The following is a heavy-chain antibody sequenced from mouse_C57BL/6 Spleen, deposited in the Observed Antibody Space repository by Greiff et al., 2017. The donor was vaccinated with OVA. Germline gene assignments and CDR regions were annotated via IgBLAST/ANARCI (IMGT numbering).Heavy chain of an antibody. CDR3: TRDYGSTHGAMDY. D-gene: IGHD1-1*01. V-gene: IGHV1-15*01. CDR2: IDPETGGT. Sequence: VKLMESGAELVRPGASVTLSCKASGYTFTDYEMHWVKQTPVHGLEWIGAIDPETGGTAYNQKFKGKAILTADKSSSTAYMELRSLTSEDSAVYYCTRDYGSTHGAMDYWGQGTSVTVSS. J-gene: IGHJ4*01. CDR1: GYTFTDYE.